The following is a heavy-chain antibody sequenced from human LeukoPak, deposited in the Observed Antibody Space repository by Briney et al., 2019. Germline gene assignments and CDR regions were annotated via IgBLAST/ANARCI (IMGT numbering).Heavy chain of an antibody. Sequence: PSETLSLTCAVYGGSFSGYYWSWTRQPPGKGLEWIGEINHSGSTNYNPSLKSRVTISVDTSKNQFSLKLSSVAAADTAVYYCARGSIWWELPIPLPATYYFDYWGQGTLVTVSS. J-gene: IGHJ4*02. CDR1: GGSFSGYY. V-gene: IGHV4-34*01. CDR3: ARGSIWWELPIPLPATYYFDY. D-gene: IGHD1-26*01. CDR2: INHSGST.